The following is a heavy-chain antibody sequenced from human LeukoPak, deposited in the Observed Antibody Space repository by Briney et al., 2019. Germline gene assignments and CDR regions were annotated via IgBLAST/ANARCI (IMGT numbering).Heavy chain of an antibody. D-gene: IGHD2-2*01. V-gene: IGHV4-39*07. CDR1: GDSISSSSYY. CDR2: IYYSGST. J-gene: IGHJ6*03. Sequence: ASETLSLTCTVSGDSISSSSYYWGWIRQPPGKRLEWIGSIYYSGSTYYNPSLKSRVTISVDTSKNQFSLKLSSVTAADTAVYYCARLGYCSSTSCYDYYYYMDVWGKGTTVTVSS. CDR3: ARLGYCSSTSCYDYYYYMDV.